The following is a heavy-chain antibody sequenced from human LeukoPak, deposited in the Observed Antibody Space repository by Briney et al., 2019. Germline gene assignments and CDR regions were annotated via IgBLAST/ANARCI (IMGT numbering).Heavy chain of an antibody. CDR2: INQDGSQK. CDR3: ARKGWYSDL. V-gene: IGHV3-7*01. J-gene: IGHJ2*01. CDR1: GFTFNAYW. Sequence: GGSLRLSCAASGFTFNAYWMTWVRQAPGKGLEWGASINQDGSQKYYVESLKGRFTISRDNAKNSHYMQMNSLRAEDTAVYYCARKGWYSDLWGRGTLVSVSS.